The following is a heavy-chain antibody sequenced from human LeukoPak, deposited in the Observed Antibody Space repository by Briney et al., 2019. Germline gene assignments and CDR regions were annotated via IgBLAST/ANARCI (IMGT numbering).Heavy chain of an antibody. CDR3: AREGNKNFDY. J-gene: IGHJ4*02. Sequence: ASVKVSCKASGYTFTSYDFNWVRQATGQRPEWMGWMSPNSGDTGYAQKFQDRVTMTRNTSISTAYMELSSLRSDDTAVYYCAREGNKNFDYWGQGTLVTVSS. D-gene: IGHD1/OR15-1a*01. V-gene: IGHV1-8*01. CDR2: MSPNSGDT. CDR1: GYTFTSYD.